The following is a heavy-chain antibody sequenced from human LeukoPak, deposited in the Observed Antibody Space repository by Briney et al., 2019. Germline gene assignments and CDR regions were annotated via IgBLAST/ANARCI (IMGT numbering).Heavy chain of an antibody. CDR1: GNSISSGDNY. CDR2: IYTSGST. Sequence: SETLSLTCTVSGNSISSGDNYWSWIRQPAGEGLEWIGRIYTSGSTNYNPSLKSRVTISGDTSKNQFSLRLSSVTAADTAVYYCARASYSYDINGWVPFDYWGQGTLVTVSS. V-gene: IGHV4-61*02. D-gene: IGHD3-22*01. J-gene: IGHJ4*02. CDR3: ARASYSYDINGWVPFDY.